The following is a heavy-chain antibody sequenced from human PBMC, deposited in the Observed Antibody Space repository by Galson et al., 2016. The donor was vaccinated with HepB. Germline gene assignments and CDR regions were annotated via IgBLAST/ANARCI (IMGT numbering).Heavy chain of an antibody. V-gene: IGHV1-69*13. CDR1: GVTLNNFV. CDR3: ARVAAAMRGPLDR. D-gene: IGHD2-2*01. J-gene: IGHJ5*02. Sequence: SVKVSCTASGVTLNNFVMSWVRQAPGKGLEWLGGIIFTLGPASYAQKFQGRVTITADESTSTAYMELSSLRSEDTAVYYCARVAAAMRGPLDRWGQGTLVTVSS. CDR2: IIFTLGPA.